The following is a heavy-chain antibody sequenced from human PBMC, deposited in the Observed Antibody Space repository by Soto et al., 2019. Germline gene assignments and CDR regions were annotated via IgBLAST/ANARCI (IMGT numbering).Heavy chain of an antibody. V-gene: IGHV1-69*13. CDR2: IIPIFGTA. D-gene: IGHD5-12*01. CDR1: GGTFSSYA. J-gene: IGHJ6*01. Sequence: EASVKVSCKASGGTFSSYAISWVRQAPGQGLEWMGGIIPIFGTANYAQKFQGRVTITADESTSTAYMELSSLRSEDTAVYYCARGVATRYYYYGMDVWGQGTTVTVSS. CDR3: ARGVATRYYYYGMDV.